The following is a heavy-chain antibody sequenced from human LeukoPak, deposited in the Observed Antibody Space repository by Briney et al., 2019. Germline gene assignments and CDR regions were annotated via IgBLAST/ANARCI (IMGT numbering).Heavy chain of an antibody. CDR3: AKDQPHYDSSGYNKFDY. J-gene: IGHJ4*02. Sequence: RGSLRLSRAASLFTLSNYVMSSVGQAAGKRREGVAGSGVSGGSTYYADSVKRRFTISRDNSKNTLYLQMNSLRAEDTAVYYCAKDQPHYDSSGYNKFDYWGQGTLVTVSS. D-gene: IGHD3-22*01. V-gene: IGHV3-23*01. CDR2: SGVSGGST. CDR1: LFTLSNYV.